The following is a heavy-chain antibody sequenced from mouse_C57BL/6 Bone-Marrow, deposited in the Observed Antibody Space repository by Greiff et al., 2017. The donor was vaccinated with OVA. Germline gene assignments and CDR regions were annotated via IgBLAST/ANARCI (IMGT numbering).Heavy chain of an antibody. CDR2: IYPGGGYT. J-gene: IGHJ4*01. CDR3: ARGGNGPDY. CDR1: GYTFTNYW. V-gene: IGHV1-63*01. Sequence: LVESGAELVRPGTSVKMSCKASGYTFTNYWIGWAKQRPGHGLEWIGDIYPGGGYTNYNEKFKGKATLTADKSSSTAYMQFSSLTSEDSAIYYCARGGNGPDYWGQGTSVTVSS.